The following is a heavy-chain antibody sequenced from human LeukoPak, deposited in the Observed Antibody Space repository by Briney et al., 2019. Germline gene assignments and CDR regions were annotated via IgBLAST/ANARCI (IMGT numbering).Heavy chain of an antibody. J-gene: IGHJ5*02. CDR1: GGSISSGCYY. V-gene: IGHV4-61*02. CDR3: ARGTTATRGWFDP. D-gene: IGHD1-1*01. CDR2: IYTSGST. Sequence: SQSLSLTCTVSGGSISSGCYYWSWIRQPAGKGLEWIGRIYTSGSTNYIPSLKSPVTISVDTSKNQFSLKLSSVTAADTAVYYCARGTTATRGWFDPWGQGTLVTVSS.